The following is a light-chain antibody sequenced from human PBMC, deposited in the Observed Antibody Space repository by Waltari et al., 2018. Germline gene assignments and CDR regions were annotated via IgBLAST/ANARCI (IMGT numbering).Light chain of an antibody. CDR3: AAWDDSLNGVV. CDR1: SANIGSNT. J-gene: IGLJ2*01. CDR2: SNN. Sequence: QSVLTQPPSASGTPGQRVTISCSGTSANIGSNTVTWYQQLPGTAPKLLIYSNNPLPSGVPDRFPGSRSGTSASLAISGLQSEDEADYYCAAWDDSLNGVVFGGGTKLTVL. V-gene: IGLV1-44*01.